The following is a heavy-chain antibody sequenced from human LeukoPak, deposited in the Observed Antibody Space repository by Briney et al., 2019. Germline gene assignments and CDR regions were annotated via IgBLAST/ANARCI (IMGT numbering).Heavy chain of an antibody. D-gene: IGHD3-22*01. CDR2: INHSGST. Sequence: GSLRLSCAVYGGSFSGYYWSWIRQPPGKGLEWIGEINHSGSTNYNPSLKSRVTISVDTSKNQFSLKLSSVTAADTAVYYCARFPTYYYDNSGKATNWFDPWGQGTLVTVSS. J-gene: IGHJ5*02. CDR1: GGSFSGYY. V-gene: IGHV4-34*01. CDR3: ARFPTYYYDNSGKATNWFDP.